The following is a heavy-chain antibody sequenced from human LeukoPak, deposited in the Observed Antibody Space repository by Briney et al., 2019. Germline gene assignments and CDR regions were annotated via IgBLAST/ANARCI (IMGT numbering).Heavy chain of an antibody. J-gene: IGHJ3*01. CDR3: ARDATGGQWLDPIEL. CDR2: IYTSGST. D-gene: IGHD6-19*01. V-gene: IGHV4-4*07. Sequence: PSETLSLTCTVSGGSISSYYWSWIRQPAGKGLEWIGRIYTSGSTNYNPSLKNRVTMSVDTSKNQFSLKLSSVTAADTAVYYCARDATGGQWLDPIELWGQGTMVTVSS. CDR1: GGSISSYY.